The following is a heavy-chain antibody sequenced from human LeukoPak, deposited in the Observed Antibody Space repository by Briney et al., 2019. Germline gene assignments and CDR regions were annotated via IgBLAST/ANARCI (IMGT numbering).Heavy chain of an antibody. V-gene: IGHV3-21*01. D-gene: IGHD6-19*01. J-gene: IGHJ4*02. CDR3: ALATYSRGSYGY. CDR2: ISRRIRYI. Sequence: GGCLRLSCAASGVAFSSDSIGGGREGPGEGVGRGSSISRRIRYIYHPHSLPGRFTLSRDNPNHSLYLQMNSLRADDTAVYYCALATYSRGSYGYWGQGPLVPVSS. CDR1: GVAFSSDS.